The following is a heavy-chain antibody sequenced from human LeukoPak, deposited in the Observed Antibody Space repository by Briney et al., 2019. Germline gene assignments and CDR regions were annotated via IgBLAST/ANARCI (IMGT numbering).Heavy chain of an antibody. CDR3: AADIAVAGTKAFDI. V-gene: IGHV1-8*01. J-gene: IGHJ3*02. Sequence: ASVKVSCKASGYTLTNYDIIWVQQATGQGREWMGWMNPNSGNTGYAQKFQGRVTMTRNTSISTAYMELSSLRSEDTAVYYCAADIAVAGTKAFDIWGQGTMVTVSS. CDR1: GYTLTNYD. D-gene: IGHD6-19*01. CDR2: MNPNSGNT.